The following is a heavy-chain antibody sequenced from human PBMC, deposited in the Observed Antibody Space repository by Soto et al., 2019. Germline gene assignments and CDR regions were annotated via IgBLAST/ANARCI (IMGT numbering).Heavy chain of an antibody. Sequence: SETLSLTCAVYGGSFSCYYWSWIRQPPGKGLEWIGEINHSGSTNYNPSLKSRVTISVDTSKNQFSLKLSSVTAADTAFYYCARDEGFCSGGSCTGWFDPWGQGTLVTVSS. CDR1: GGSFSCYY. D-gene: IGHD2-15*01. CDR2: INHSGST. CDR3: ARDEGFCSGGSCTGWFDP. J-gene: IGHJ5*02. V-gene: IGHV4-34*01.